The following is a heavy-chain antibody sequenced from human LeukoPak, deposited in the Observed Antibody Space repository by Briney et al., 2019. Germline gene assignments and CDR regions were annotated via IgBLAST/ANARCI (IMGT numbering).Heavy chain of an antibody. D-gene: IGHD3-10*01. J-gene: IGHJ3*02. CDR1: GYTFTSYD. Sequence: ASVKFSCKASGYTFTSYDINWVRQATGQGLEWMGWMNPNSGNTGYVQKFQGRVTMTRNTSISTAYMELSSLRSEDTAVYYCARAGITADAFDIWGQGTMVTVSS. CDR3: ARAGITADAFDI. V-gene: IGHV1-8*01. CDR2: MNPNSGNT.